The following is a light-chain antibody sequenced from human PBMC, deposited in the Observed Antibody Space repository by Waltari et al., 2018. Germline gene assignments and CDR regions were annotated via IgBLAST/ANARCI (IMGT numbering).Light chain of an antibody. J-gene: IGLJ2*01. CDR2: DVN. CDR1: SSDVGGDDS. Sequence: QSALTQPASVSGSPGQSITISCTGSSSDVGGDDSVSWYEDHPGPAPKVIIYDVNKRPSGCSDRFSGSTSGNTASLTISGLQAEDEATFYCSSQSTNNGVIFGGGTKVTVL. V-gene: IGLV2-14*03. CDR3: SSQSTNNGVI.